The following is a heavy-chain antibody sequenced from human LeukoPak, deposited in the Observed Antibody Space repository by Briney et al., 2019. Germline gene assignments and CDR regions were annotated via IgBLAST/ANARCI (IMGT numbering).Heavy chain of an antibody. CDR2: IYHSGST. D-gene: IGHD1-26*01. Sequence: SETLSHTCTVSGYSISSGYYWGWIRQPPGKGLEWIGSIYHSGSTYYNPSLKSRVTISVDTSKNQFSLKLSSVTAADTAVYYCAAQVGALGVDAFDIWGQGTMVTVSS. J-gene: IGHJ3*02. CDR3: AAQVGALGVDAFDI. V-gene: IGHV4-38-2*02. CDR1: GYSISSGYY.